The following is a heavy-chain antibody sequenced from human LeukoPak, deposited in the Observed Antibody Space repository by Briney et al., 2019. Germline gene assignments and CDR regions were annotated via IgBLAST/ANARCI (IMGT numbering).Heavy chain of an antibody. CDR2: ISPIFGTA. Sequence: SVKVSCKASGGTFSSYAISWVRQAPGQGLEWMGRISPIFGTANYAQKFQGRVTITTDESTSTAYMELSSLRSEDTAVYYCALRPGGGSDAFDIWGQGTMVTVSS. CDR3: ALRPGGGSDAFDI. CDR1: GGTFSSYA. D-gene: IGHD2-15*01. J-gene: IGHJ3*02. V-gene: IGHV1-69*05.